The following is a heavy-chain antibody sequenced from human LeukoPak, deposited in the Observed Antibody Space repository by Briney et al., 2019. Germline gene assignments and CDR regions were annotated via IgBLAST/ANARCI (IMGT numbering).Heavy chain of an antibody. J-gene: IGHJ6*02. CDR2: IAYDGSNK. V-gene: IGHV3-30*03. D-gene: IGHD3-3*01. Sequence: PGRSLRLSCAASGFIFDTYGMLWVRQAPGKGLEWVAVIAYDGSNKVYADSVKGRFTISRDNSKNTLYLQMNSLRAEDTAVYYCARDAMEYGMDVWGQGTTVTVSS. CDR3: ARDAMEYGMDV. CDR1: GFIFDTYG.